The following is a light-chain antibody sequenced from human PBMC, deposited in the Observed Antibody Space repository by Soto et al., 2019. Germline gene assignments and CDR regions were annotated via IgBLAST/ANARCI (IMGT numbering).Light chain of an antibody. CDR1: SSDVGGYNY. Sequence: QSALTQPPSASGSPGQSVTISCPGTSSDVGGYNYVSWYQQNPGKAPKVTIYEVSKRPSGVPDRFSGSKSGSTASLTVSGLQAEDEADYYCSAYAVTNGFVFGTGTKVTVL. V-gene: IGLV2-8*01. CDR3: SAYAVTNGFV. CDR2: EVS. J-gene: IGLJ1*01.